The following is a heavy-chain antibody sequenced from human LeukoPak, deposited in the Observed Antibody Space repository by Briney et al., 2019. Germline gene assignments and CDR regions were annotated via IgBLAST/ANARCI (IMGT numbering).Heavy chain of an antibody. Sequence: VASVKVSCKASGGTFSSYAISWVRQAPGQGLEWMGGIIPIFGTANYAQKFQGRVTITADESTSTAYMELSSLRSEDTAVYYCARIPSGSYYGYFDYWGQGTLVTVSS. V-gene: IGHV1-69*13. CDR1: GGTFSSYA. CDR3: ARIPSGSYYGYFDY. D-gene: IGHD1-26*01. J-gene: IGHJ4*02. CDR2: IIPIFGTA.